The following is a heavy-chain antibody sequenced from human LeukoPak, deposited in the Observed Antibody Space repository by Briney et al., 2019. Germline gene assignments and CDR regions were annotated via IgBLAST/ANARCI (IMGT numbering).Heavy chain of an antibody. J-gene: IGHJ4*02. CDR3: ARDRERYYGSGSFDY. Sequence: KPSETLSLTCAVYGGSFSGYYWSWIRQPPGKGLEWIGYIYYSGSTNYNPSLKSRVTISVDTSKNQFSLKLSSVTAADTAVYYCARDRERYYGSGSFDYWGQGTLVTVSS. CDR1: GGSFSGYY. CDR2: IYYSGST. D-gene: IGHD3-10*01. V-gene: IGHV4-59*01.